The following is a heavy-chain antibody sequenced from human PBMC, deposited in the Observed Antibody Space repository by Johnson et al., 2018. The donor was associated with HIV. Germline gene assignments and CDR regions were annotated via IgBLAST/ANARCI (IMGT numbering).Heavy chain of an antibody. CDR1: GFTFSSYA. Sequence: MLLVESGGGLVQPGGSLRLSCAASGFTFSSYAMSWVRQAPGKGLEWVSAISCSCGSTYYADSVKGRFTISRDNSKHTLYLPRNSLSAEDTAVFYCAKEHQQPQRGEHALAQEAFDIWGQGTMVSVSS. J-gene: IGHJ3*02. D-gene: IGHD6-13*01. CDR3: AKEHQQPQRGEHALAQEAFDI. V-gene: IGHV3-23*04. CDR2: ISCSCGST.